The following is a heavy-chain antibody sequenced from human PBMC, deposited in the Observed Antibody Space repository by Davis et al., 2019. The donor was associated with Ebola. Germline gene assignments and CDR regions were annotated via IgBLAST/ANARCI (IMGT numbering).Heavy chain of an antibody. CDR2: IYYSGST. V-gene: IGHV4-61*08. D-gene: IGHD3-10*01. Sequence: PSETLSLTCTVSGGSISSGGYYWSWIRQHPGKGLEWIGYIYYSGSTNYNPSLKSRVTMSVDTSKNQFSLKLSSVTAADTAVYYCARENRVRDFDYWGQGTLVTVSS. CDR3: ARENRVRDFDY. J-gene: IGHJ4*02. CDR1: GGSISSGGYY.